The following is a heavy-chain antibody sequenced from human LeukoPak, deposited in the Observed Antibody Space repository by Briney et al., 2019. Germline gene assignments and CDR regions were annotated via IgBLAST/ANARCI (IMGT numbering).Heavy chain of an antibody. CDR3: ARSLVRAKNRYYYDSSGYFDY. D-gene: IGHD3-22*01. Sequence: SETLSLTCAVYGGSFSGYYWSWIRQPPGKGLEWIGEINHSGSTNYNPSLKSRVTISVDTSKNQFSLKLSSVTAADTAVYYCARSLVRAKNRYYYDSSGYFDYWGQGTLVTVSS. J-gene: IGHJ4*02. CDR1: GGSFSGYY. V-gene: IGHV4-34*01. CDR2: INHSGST.